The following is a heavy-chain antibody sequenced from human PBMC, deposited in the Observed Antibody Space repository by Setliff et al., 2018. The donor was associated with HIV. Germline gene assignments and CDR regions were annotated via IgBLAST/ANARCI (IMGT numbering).Heavy chain of an antibody. CDR3: ARLCITMIMMLNYFDY. CDR2: IDHSGST. J-gene: IGHJ4*02. CDR1: GGSFNDYY. D-gene: IGHD3-22*01. V-gene: IGHV4-34*01. Sequence: SETLSLTCAVYGGSFNDYYWTWIRQPPGKGLEWIGEIDHSGSTKYHASLKSRVTMSVDTSKNQISLRLTSVTAADTAVYFCARLCITMIMMLNYFDYWGQGTLVTVSS.